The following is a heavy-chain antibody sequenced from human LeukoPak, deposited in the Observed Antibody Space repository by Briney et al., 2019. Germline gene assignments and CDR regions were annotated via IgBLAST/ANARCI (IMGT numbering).Heavy chain of an antibody. D-gene: IGHD3-22*01. V-gene: IGHV3-23*01. CDR1: GFTFSSYA. J-gene: IGHJ4*02. CDR2: ISSSGGST. Sequence: GGSLRLSCAASGFTFSSYAMSWVRQAPGKGLEWVSAISSSGGSTYYADSVKGRFTIPRDNAKNTLYLQMDSLRPEDTAVYYCARDVDYHATSECFDYWGQGTLVTVSS. CDR3: ARDVDYHATSECFDY.